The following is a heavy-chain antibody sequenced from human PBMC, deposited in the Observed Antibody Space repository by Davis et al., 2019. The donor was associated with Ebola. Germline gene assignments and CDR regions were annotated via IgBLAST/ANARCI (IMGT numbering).Heavy chain of an antibody. CDR3: ARPIIGIPETFDY. J-gene: IGHJ4*02. V-gene: IGHV3-53*01. D-gene: IGHD1-20*01. Sequence: GESLKISCAASGFTVSSNYMSWVRQAPGKGLEWVSVIYSGGSTYYADSVKGRFTISRDNSKNTLYLQMNSLRAEDTAVYYCARPIIGIPETFDYWGQGTLVTVSS. CDR1: GFTVSSNY. CDR2: IYSGGST.